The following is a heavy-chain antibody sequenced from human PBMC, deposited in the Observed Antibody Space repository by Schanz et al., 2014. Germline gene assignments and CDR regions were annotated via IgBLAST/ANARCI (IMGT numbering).Heavy chain of an antibody. CDR1: GFTFSTYA. V-gene: IGHV3-23*04. CDR3: AKERIAAAWTFDY. Sequence: EVHLVESGGGVVQPGGSLRLSCATSGFTFSTYAMSWVRQAPGKGLEWVSGISGSGVITYYEDSVKGRFTISRDNSKNTLYLQMNSLRAEDTAVYYCAKERIAAAWTFDYWGQGTLVTVSS. J-gene: IGHJ4*02. CDR2: ISGSGVIT. D-gene: IGHD6-13*01.